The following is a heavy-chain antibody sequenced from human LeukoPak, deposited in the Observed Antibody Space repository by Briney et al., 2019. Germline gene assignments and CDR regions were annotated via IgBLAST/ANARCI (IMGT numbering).Heavy chain of an antibody. V-gene: IGHV1-46*01. D-gene: IGHD6-19*01. CDR1: GYTFTNYY. Sequence: ASVKVSCKASGYTFTNYYIHWVRQAPGQGLEWMGVINPSGGSTTYAQKFQGRVTMTRDTPTNTVYMELSSLRSEGTAVYSCATSGDRSGPFDYWGQGTLVTVSS. CDR2: INPSGGST. J-gene: IGHJ4*02. CDR3: ATSGDRSGPFDY.